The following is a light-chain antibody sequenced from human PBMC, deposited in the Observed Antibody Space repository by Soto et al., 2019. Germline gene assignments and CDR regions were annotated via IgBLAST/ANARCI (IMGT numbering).Light chain of an antibody. CDR2: GAS. Sequence: VVLTQSPGTLSVSPGEGVTLSCRASQSVGNSMAWYQQKPGQAPRLLIFGASTRVTGIPARFSGSGSATEFTLTITSLQSDDFAVYYCQQYNNWPEYTFGPGTKLEIK. V-gene: IGKV3-15*01. CDR3: QQYNNWPEYT. CDR1: QSVGNS. J-gene: IGKJ2*01.